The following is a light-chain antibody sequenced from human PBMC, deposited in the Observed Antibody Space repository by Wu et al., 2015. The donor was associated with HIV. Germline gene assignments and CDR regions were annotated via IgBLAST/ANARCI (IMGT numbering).Light chain of an antibody. CDR3: QQYGSSPPRFT. V-gene: IGKV3-20*01. Sequence: EIVLTQSPGTLSLSPGDRATLSCRASQTLNSHYFAWYQQKPGQAPGLLIFGASSRASGIPDRFSGSGSGTDFTLTISRLEPEDFAVYYCQQYGSSPPRFTFGPGTKVDIK. CDR2: GAS. CDR1: QTLNSHY. J-gene: IGKJ3*01.